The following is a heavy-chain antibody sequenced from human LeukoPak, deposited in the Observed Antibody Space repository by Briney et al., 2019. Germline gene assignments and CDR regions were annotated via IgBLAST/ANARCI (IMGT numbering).Heavy chain of an antibody. D-gene: IGHD4-23*01. J-gene: IGHJ4*02. Sequence: ASVKVSCKASGYTFTSYGISWVRQAPGQGLEWMGWISTYNGHALYARKFQDRANLTTDTSTRATFMELERLRSDDTAVYYCARDANSRITSPADWGQGTLVTVSS. CDR2: ISTYNGHA. CDR1: GYTFTSYG. CDR3: ARDANSRITSPAD. V-gene: IGHV1-18*01.